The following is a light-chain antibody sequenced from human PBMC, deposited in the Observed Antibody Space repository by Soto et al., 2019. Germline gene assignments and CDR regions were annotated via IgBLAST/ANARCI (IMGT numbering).Light chain of an antibody. J-gene: IGLJ1*01. CDR2: GNS. CDR3: QSYDSSLSGSAV. V-gene: IGLV1-40*01. CDR1: SSNIGAGYD. Sequence: QSVLTQPPSVSGAPGQRVTISCTGSSSNIGAGYDVHWYQQLPGTAPKLLIYGNSNRPSGVPYRFSGSKSGTSASLAITGLQAEDEADYYCQSYDSSLSGSAVFGTGTKVTVL.